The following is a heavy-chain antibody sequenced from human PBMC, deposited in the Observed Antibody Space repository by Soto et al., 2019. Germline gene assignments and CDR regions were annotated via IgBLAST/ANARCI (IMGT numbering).Heavy chain of an antibody. CDR2: IYYSGST. Sequence: QVQLQESGPGLVKPSQTLSLTCTVSGGSISSGGYYWSWIRQHPGKGLEWIGYIYYSGSTNYNPSLKSRVTISVDTSKNQFSRKMSSVTAADTAVYYCARDVPRYCSGGRCHPSEYWGQGTLVTVS. D-gene: IGHD2-15*01. CDR1: GGSISSGGYY. CDR3: ARDVPRYCSGGRCHPSEY. V-gene: IGHV4-31*03. J-gene: IGHJ4*02.